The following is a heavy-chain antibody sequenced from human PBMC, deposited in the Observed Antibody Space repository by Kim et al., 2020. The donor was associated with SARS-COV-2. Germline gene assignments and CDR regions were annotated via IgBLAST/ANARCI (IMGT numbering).Heavy chain of an antibody. CDR3: ARGSDMGVRYIEWLLVFDD. CDR2: ITNSDSSV. Sequence: GGSLRLSCAASGFTFSDYYMSWIRQAPGKGLECLSYITNSDSSVYYADSVKGRFTVSRDNAKNSLYLQMNSLRAEDTAVYYCARGSDMGVRYIEWLLVFDDWGQGNLVTVSS. J-gene: IGHJ4*02. D-gene: IGHD3-9*01. V-gene: IGHV3-11*04. CDR1: GFTFSDYY.